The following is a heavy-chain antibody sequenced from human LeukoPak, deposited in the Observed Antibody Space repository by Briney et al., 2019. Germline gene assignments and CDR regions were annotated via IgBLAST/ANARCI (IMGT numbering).Heavy chain of an antibody. CDR2: INHSGST. J-gene: IGHJ5*02. CDR3: ARAYFDWSRRYNWFDP. V-gene: IGHV4-34*01. D-gene: IGHD3-9*01. CDR1: GGSFSGYY. Sequence: PSETLSLTCAVYGGSFSGYYWSWIRQPPGKGLEWIGEINHSGSTSYNPSLKSRVTISVDTSKNQFSLKLSSVTAADTAVYYCARAYFDWSRRYNWFDPWGQGTLVTVSS.